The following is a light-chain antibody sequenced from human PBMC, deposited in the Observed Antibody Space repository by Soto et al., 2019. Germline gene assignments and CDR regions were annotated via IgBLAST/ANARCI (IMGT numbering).Light chain of an antibody. CDR1: QAIDSW. CDR2: TGY. Sequence: TITCRASQAIDSWLAWYQQKPGEAPKLLIFTGYLLHSGVTQRFSGSGSGTDFTLTISSLQPEDFATYSCQKSYSTTWTFGKGNQLDIK. CDR3: QKSYSTTWT. V-gene: IGKV1-39*01. J-gene: IGKJ1*01.